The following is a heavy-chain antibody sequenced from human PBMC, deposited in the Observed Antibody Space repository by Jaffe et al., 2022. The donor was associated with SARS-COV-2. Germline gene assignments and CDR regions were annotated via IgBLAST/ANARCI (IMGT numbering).Heavy chain of an antibody. CDR1: GYTFTGYY. D-gene: IGHD1-26*01. J-gene: IGHJ6*02. Sequence: QVQLVQSGAEVKKPGASVKVSCKASGYTFTGYYLHWVRQAPGQGLEWMGWIDPNSGGTNYAQKFQGRVTMTRDTSISTAYMELTRLTSDDTAGYYCAKTGSGTYPYLYGMDVWGQGTTVTVSS. CDR2: IDPNSGGT. V-gene: IGHV1-2*02. CDR3: AKTGSGTYPYLYGMDV.